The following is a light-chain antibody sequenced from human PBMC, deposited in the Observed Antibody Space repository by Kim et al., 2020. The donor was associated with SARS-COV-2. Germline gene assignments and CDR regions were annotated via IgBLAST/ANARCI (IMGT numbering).Light chain of an antibody. CDR2: ATS. V-gene: IGKV3-20*01. Sequence: SPGERDTLSCRASQSVSSSYLAWYQHKPGQAPRLLVYATSSRATGIQDRFSGSGSGTDFTLTIGRLEPEDFAVYYCQQYAGSPWTFGQGTKVDIK. CDR1: QSVSSSY. J-gene: IGKJ1*01. CDR3: QQYAGSPWT.